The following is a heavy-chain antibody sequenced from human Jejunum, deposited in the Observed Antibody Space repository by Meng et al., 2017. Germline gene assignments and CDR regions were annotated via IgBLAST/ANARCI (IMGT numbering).Heavy chain of an antibody. J-gene: IGHJ4*02. CDR3: ARDGWGSSGWYDY. CDR1: GFTFSSYA. D-gene: IGHD6-19*01. CDR2: ISYDGSYK. Sequence: QVQLVESGGGVVQPVRSLRLSCAASGFTFSSYAMYWVRQAPGKGLEWVAVISYDGSYKHYPDSVKGRFTISRDNSKNTLYLQMNSLRAEDTAVYYCARDGWGSSGWYDYWGQGTLVTVSS. V-gene: IGHV3-30-3*01.